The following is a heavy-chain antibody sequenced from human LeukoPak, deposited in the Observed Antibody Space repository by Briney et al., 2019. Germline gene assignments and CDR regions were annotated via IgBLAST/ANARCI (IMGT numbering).Heavy chain of an antibody. D-gene: IGHD1-26*01. CDR2: ISSSSSYI. CDR3: ARIVVGYHDY. CDR1: GFTFSSYS. Sequence: PGGSLRLSCAVSGFTFSSYSMNWVRQAPGKGLEWVSSISSSSSYIYYADSVKGRFTISRDNAKNSLYLQMNSLRAEDTAVYYCARIVVGYHDYWGQGTLVTVSS. J-gene: IGHJ4*02. V-gene: IGHV3-21*01.